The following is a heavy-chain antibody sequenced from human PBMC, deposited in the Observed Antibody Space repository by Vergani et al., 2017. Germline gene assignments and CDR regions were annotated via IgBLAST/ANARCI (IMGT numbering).Heavy chain of an antibody. J-gene: IGHJ3*02. D-gene: IGHD1-26*01. CDR2: INPNSGGT. CDR1: GYTFTGYY. CDR3: ARDQAWELQDDDAFDI. V-gene: IGHV1-2*02. Sequence: QVQLVQSGAEVKKPGASLKVSCKASGYTFTGYYMHWVRQAPGQGLEWMGWINPNSGGTNYAQKFQGRVTMTRDTSISTAYMELSRLRSDDTAVYYCARDQAWELQDDDAFDIWGQGTMVTVSS.